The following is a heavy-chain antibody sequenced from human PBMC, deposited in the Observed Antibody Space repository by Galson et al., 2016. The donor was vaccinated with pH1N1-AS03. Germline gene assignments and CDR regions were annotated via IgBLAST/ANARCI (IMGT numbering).Heavy chain of an antibody. D-gene: IGHD2-15*01. CDR2: IDWNSGTI. Sequence: SLRLSCAGSGFTFDDYAMHWVRQAPGKGLEWVSGIDWNSGTIGYTDSVKGRFTISRDNAKNSLYLQMNSLRGGDTALYYCAKSPGYCSAGSCSVQGYFDSSCQGTLVTVSS. J-gene: IGHJ4*02. V-gene: IGHV3-9*01. CDR3: AKSPGYCSAGSCSVQGYFDS. CDR1: GFTFDDYA.